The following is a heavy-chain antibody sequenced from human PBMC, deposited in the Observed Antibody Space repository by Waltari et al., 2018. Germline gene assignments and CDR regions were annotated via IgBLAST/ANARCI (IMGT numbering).Heavy chain of an antibody. CDR1: GGSISSGSYY. CDR2: IYTSGST. D-gene: IGHD3-3*01. V-gene: IGHV4-61*02. J-gene: IGHJ3*02. CDR3: ARVGYDFWGQGDAFDI. Sequence: QVQLQESGPGLVKPSQTLSLTCTVSGGSISSGSYYWSWIRQPAGKGLGGIGRIYTSGSTNYNPPPKSRFTISLDTSKNQFSLKPSSVTASDTAVDYGARVGYDFWGQGDAFDIWGQGTMVTVSS.